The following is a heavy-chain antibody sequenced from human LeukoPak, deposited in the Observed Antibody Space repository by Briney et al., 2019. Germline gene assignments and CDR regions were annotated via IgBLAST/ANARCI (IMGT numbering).Heavy chain of an antibody. CDR3: AKEGSGSYFNYYYYMDV. J-gene: IGHJ6*03. Sequence: PGGSLRLSCAGSGFTFSAYWMSWVRQAPGKGLEWVAFIRYDGSNKYYADSVKGRFTISRDNSKNTLYLQMNSLRAEDTAVYYCAKEGSGSYFNYYYYMDVWGKGTTVTVSS. CDR1: GFTFSAYW. D-gene: IGHD1-26*01. V-gene: IGHV3-30*02. CDR2: IRYDGSNK.